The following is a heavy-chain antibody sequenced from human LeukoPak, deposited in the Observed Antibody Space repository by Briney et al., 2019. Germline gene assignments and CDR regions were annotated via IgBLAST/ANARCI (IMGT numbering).Heavy chain of an antibody. Sequence: PSETLSLTCTVSGGSISTYFWSWIRQPPGKGLEWIGYIYYSGSTNYNSSLKSRVTISIDTSKNQLSLKMNSVTAADTAVYYCAKYFPYNSGWYVFVEKWGQGTLVTVSS. CDR2: IYYSGST. V-gene: IGHV4-59*08. CDR1: GGSISTYF. J-gene: IGHJ4*02. CDR3: AKYFPYNSGWYVFVEK. D-gene: IGHD6-19*01.